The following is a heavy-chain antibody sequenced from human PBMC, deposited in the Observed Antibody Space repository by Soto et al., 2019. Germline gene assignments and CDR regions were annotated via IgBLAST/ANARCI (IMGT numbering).Heavy chain of an antibody. Sequence: PSETLSLTCAVSGGSISSGGYSWSWIRQPPGKGLEWIGNIYYSGSTNYNPSLKSRVTISVDTSKNQFSLKLSSVTAADTAVYYCARDTPLGYCISTRCSPGAFDIWGQGTMVTVSS. CDR2: IYYSGST. V-gene: IGHV4-61*08. D-gene: IGHD2-2*01. J-gene: IGHJ3*02. CDR1: GGSISSGGYS. CDR3: ARDTPLGYCISTRCSPGAFDI.